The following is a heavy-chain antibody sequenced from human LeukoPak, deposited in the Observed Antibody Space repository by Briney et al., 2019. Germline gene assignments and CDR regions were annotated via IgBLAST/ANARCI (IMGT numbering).Heavy chain of an antibody. CDR3: ARDNTAMVTFDY. CDR2: IYTSGST. D-gene: IGHD5-18*01. CDR1: GGSFSSYY. J-gene: IGHJ4*02. Sequence: SETLSLTCTVSGGSFSSYYWSWIRQPAGKGLEWIGRIYTSGSTNYNPSLKSRVTMSVDTSKNQFSLKLSSVTAADTAVYYCARDNTAMVTFDYWGQGTLVTVSS. V-gene: IGHV4-4*07.